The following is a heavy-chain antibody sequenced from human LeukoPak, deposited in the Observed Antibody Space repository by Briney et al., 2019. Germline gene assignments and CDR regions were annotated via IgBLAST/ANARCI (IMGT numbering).Heavy chain of an antibody. V-gene: IGHV1-46*01. CDR1: GYTFTSYY. J-gene: IGHJ5*02. CDR2: INPSGGST. Sequence: ASVKVSCKASGYTFTSYYMHWVRQAPGQGLEWMGIINPSGGSTSYAQKFQGRVTMTRDTSTSTVYMELSSLRSEDTAVYYCARERLRFLEWLFNTRNWFDPWSQGTLVTVSS. CDR3: ARERLRFLEWLFNTRNWFDP. D-gene: IGHD3-3*01.